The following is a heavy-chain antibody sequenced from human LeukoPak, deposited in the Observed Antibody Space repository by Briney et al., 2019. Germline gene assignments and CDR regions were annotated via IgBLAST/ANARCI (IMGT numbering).Heavy chain of an antibody. Sequence: SETLSPTCTVSRGSISGYYWRWIRQPPGKGLEWIGYIYYSGSTKYKPPIKSRVTMSVETSRNQFSLKLSSVTAADTAVYYCARGGLENGYHSNDGFDIWGQGTMVTVSS. CDR1: RGSISGYY. CDR3: ARGGLENGYHSNDGFDI. V-gene: IGHV4-59*01. D-gene: IGHD3-22*01. J-gene: IGHJ3*02. CDR2: IYYSGST.